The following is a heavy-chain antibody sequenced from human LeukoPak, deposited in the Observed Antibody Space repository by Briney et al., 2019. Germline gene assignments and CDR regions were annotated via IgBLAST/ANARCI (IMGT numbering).Heavy chain of an antibody. V-gene: IGHV3-21*01. Sequence: SVKGRFTISRDNAKNSLYLQLNSLRAEDTAVYYCARDPYSGSYSDYYYYMDVWGKGITVTVSS. D-gene: IGHD1-26*01. CDR3: ARDPYSGSYSDYYYYMDV. J-gene: IGHJ6*03.